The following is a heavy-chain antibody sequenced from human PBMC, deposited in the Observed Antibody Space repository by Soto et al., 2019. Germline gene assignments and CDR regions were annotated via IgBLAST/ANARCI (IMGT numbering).Heavy chain of an antibody. V-gene: IGHV1-24*01. Sequence: VQLVQSGAEVKKPGASVKVSCKVSGYTLTELSMHWVRQAPGKGLEWMGGFDPEDGETIYAQKFQGRVTMTEDTPTASAYMELSSRRSEDTAVYYCATVLPSAVVPAAMGDFDIWGQGTMVTVSS. CDR2: FDPEDGET. J-gene: IGHJ3*02. D-gene: IGHD2-2*01. CDR3: ATVLPSAVVPAAMGDFDI. CDR1: GYTLTELS.